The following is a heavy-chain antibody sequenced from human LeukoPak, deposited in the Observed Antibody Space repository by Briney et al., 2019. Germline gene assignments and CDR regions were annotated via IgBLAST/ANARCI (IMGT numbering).Heavy chain of an antibody. D-gene: IGHD3-22*01. J-gene: IGHJ4*02. CDR1: GGSISTYY. V-gene: IGHV4-59*01. CDR3: ARDLRYYYDSSGYYYTTQFDY. Sequence: NTSETLSLTCTVSGGSISTYYWSWIRQPPGKGLEWIGYIYYSDGSTNYNPSLKSRVTISVDTSKNQFSLKLSSVTAADTAVYYCARDLRYYYDSSGYYYTTQFDYWGQGTLVTVSS. CDR2: IYYSDGST.